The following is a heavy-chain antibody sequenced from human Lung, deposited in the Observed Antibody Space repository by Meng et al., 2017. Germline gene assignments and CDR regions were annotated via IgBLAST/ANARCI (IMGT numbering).Heavy chain of an antibody. J-gene: IGHJ4*02. CDR1: GGSISNADYY. D-gene: IGHD2-15*01. CDR2: IYYSGST. Sequence: QVQLQESGPGLVKPSQTLSLTCPVSGGSISNADYYWSWIRQPPGKGLEWIGYIYYSGSTYYNPSLKSRVTMSVDTSKNQFFLKLSSVTDADTVVYYCARVGACSGGSCYFRLFDYWGQGMLVTVSS. V-gene: IGHV4-30-4*01. CDR3: ARVGACSGGSCYFRLFDY.